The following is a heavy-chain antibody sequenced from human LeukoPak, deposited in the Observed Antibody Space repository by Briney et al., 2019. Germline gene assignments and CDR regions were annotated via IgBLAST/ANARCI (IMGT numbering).Heavy chain of an antibody. CDR1: GFSFSNYW. V-gene: IGHV5-51*01. CDR2: IYAGDSET. D-gene: IGHD6-19*01. CDR3: ARAVAGHMDV. J-gene: IGHJ6*03. Sequence: GESLEISLRGLGFSFSNYWIGWVRQMPGKGLEGMGIIYAGDSETRYGPSFQGQVSISDNKSSNSADLHWSSLKASDTAMYYCARAVAGHMDVWGKGTTVTVSS.